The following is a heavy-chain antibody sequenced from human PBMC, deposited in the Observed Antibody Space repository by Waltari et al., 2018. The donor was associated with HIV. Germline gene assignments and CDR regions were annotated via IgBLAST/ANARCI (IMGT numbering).Heavy chain of an antibody. Sequence: QVQLVQSGAEVKKPGSSVKVSCKASGGTFSSNAISWVRQAPGQGLEWMGRISPILGIANYAQKFQGRVTITADKSTSTAYMELSSLRSEDTAVYYCARDNVVLVAASHYYYYGMDVWGQGTTVTVSS. D-gene: IGHD2-15*01. CDR3: ARDNVVLVAASHYYYYGMDV. CDR2: ISPILGIA. CDR1: GGTFSSNA. V-gene: IGHV1-69*04. J-gene: IGHJ6*02.